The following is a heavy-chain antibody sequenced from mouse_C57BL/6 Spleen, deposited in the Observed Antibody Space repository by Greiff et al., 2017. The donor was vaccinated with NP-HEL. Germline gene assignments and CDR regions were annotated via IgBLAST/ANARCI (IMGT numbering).Heavy chain of an antibody. CDR1: GYTFTSYW. V-gene: IGHV1-72*01. J-gene: IGHJ2*01. CDR3: ASHGSSYDYFDY. CDR2: IDPNSGGT. Sequence: QSCKASGYTFTSYWMHWVKQRPGRGLEWIGRIDPNSGGTKYNEKFKSKATLTVDKPSSTAYMQLSSLTSEDSAVYYCASHGSSYDYFDYWGQGTTLTVSS. D-gene: IGHD1-1*01.